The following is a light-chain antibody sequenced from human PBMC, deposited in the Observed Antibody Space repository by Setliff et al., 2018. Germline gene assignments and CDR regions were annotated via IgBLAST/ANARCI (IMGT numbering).Light chain of an antibody. CDR3: SSYAGGSNFG. Sequence: QSALTQPPSASGSPGQSVTISCTGTSSVVGGYNYVSWYQQHPGKAPKLMIYEVTKRPPGVPARFSGSNSGNTASLTVSGLQAEDEADYYCSSYAGGSNFGFGTGTKV. J-gene: IGLJ1*01. CDR2: EVT. CDR1: SSVVGGYNY. V-gene: IGLV2-8*01.